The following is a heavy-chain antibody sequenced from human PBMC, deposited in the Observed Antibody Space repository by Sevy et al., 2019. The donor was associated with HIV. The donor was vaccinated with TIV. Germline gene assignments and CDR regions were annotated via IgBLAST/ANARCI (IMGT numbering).Heavy chain of an antibody. CDR1: GFTLGSYT. J-gene: IGHJ4*02. CDR3: AKTLQKLPFHPHYFDY. V-gene: IGHV3-23*01. CDR2: ISATGGST. Sequence: GGSLRLSCAASGFTLGSYTMNWVRQTPGEGLEWVASISATGGSTYYADSVKGRFTISRDVSKGLLYLQMNSLTAEDTAIFYCAKTLQKLPFHPHYFDYWGQGTLVTVSS. D-gene: IGHD2-21*02.